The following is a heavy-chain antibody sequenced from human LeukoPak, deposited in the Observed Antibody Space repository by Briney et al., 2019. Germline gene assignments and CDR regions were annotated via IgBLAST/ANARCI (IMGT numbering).Heavy chain of an antibody. V-gene: IGHV4-31*03. CDR2: IYYSGST. J-gene: IGHJ6*03. D-gene: IGHD3-10*01. Sequence: SQTLSLTCTVSGGSISSGGYYWSWIRQHPGKGLEWIGYIYYSGSTYYNPSLKSRVTISVDTSKNQFSLKLSSVTAADTAVYYWARGGGYYYGSGSPDNYYYYMDVWGKGTTVTVSS. CDR1: GGSISSGGYY. CDR3: ARGGGYYYGSGSPDNYYYYMDV.